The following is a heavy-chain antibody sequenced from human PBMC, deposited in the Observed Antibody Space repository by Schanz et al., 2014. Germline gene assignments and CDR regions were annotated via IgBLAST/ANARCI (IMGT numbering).Heavy chain of an antibody. CDR3: ARVDSGYDSHLYYYYYYMDV. CDR1: GFTFRSYG. Sequence: QVQLVESGGGVVQPGRSLRLSCAASGFTFRSYGMHWVRQAPGKGLEWVALISYDGSSKNHADSVQGRFTISRDNSKNALYLQMNSLRAEDTAVYYCARVDSGYDSHLYYYYYYMDVWGKGTTVTDSS. D-gene: IGHD5-12*01. J-gene: IGHJ6*03. CDR2: ISYDGSSK. V-gene: IGHV3-33*01.